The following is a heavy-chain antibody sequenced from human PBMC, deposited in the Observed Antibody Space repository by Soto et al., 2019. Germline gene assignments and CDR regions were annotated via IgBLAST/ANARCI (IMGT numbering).Heavy chain of an antibody. V-gene: IGHV3-33*01. D-gene: IGHD6-13*01. CDR1: GFTFSSYG. Sequence: GGSLRLSCAASGFTFSSYGMHWVRQAPGKGLERVAVIWYDGSNKYYADSVKGRFTISRDNSKNTLYLQMNSLRAEDTAVYYCARDSGIAAAGYYYYGMDVWGQGTTVTVSS. CDR3: ARDSGIAAAGYYYYGMDV. J-gene: IGHJ6*02. CDR2: IWYDGSNK.